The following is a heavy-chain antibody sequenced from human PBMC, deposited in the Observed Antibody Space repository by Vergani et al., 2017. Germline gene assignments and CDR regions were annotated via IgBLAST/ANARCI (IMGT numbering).Heavy chain of an antibody. CDR1: GFTFSSYE. D-gene: IGHD1-26*01. V-gene: IGHV3-23*04. CDR3: AKDVQWELAFDY. CDR2: ISGSGGST. J-gene: IGHJ4*02. Sequence: EVQLVESGGGLVQPGGSLRLSCAASGFTFSSYEMNWVRQAPGKGLEWVSAISGSGGSTYYADSVKGRFTISRDNSKNTLYLQMNSLRAEDTAVYYCAKDVQWELAFDYWGQGTLVTVSS.